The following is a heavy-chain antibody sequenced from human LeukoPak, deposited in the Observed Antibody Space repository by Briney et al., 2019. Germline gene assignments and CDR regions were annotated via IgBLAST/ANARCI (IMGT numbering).Heavy chain of an antibody. D-gene: IGHD3-3*01. V-gene: IGHV4-59*01. CDR3: ARVRFLEWPAPMDV. CDR2: IYYRGST. Sequence: SETLSLTCPLSGGSISSYYWSWFRQSPGKGLEWIGYIYYRGSTDYSPSLKSRVTISLDTSKNQLSLKLRSVTAADTAVYYCARVRFLEWPAPMDVWGKGTTVTVSS. J-gene: IGHJ6*03. CDR1: GGSISSYY.